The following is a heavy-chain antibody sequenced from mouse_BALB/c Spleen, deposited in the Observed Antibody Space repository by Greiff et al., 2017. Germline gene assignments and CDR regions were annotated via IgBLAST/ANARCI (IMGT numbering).Heavy chain of an antibody. Sequence: VQLQQSGAELVRPGTSVKVSCKASGYAFTNYLIEWVKQRPGQGLEWIGVINPGSGGTNYNEKFKGKATLTADKSSSTAYMQLSSLTSDDSAVYFCAREDDYGDWFAYWGQGTLATVSA. J-gene: IGHJ3*01. CDR1: GYAFTNYL. D-gene: IGHD2-4*01. V-gene: IGHV1-54*01. CDR2: INPGSGGT. CDR3: AREDDYGDWFAY.